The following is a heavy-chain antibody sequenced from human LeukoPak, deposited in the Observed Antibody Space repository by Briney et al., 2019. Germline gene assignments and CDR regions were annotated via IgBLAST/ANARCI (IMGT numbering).Heavy chain of an antibody. V-gene: IGHV4-39*01. CDR3: ARGSPYSSSCYFDY. D-gene: IGHD6-13*01. CDR2: IYYSGST. CDR1: GGSISSSSYY. J-gene: IGHJ4*02. Sequence: SETLSLTCTVSGGSISSSSYYWGWIRQPPGKGLEWIGSIYYSGSTYYNPSLKSRVTISVDTSKNQFSLKLSSVTAADTAVYYCARGSPYSSSCYFDYWGQGTLVTVSS.